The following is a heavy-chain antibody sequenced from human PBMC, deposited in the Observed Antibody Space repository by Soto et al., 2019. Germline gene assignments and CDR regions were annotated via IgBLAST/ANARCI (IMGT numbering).Heavy chain of an antibody. CDR1: GFTFSTYW. CDR2: INSDGSST. V-gene: IGHV3-74*01. D-gene: IGHD3-10*01. J-gene: IGHJ3*02. CDR3: VRDRGYPDSFDI. Sequence: GGSLRLSCAASGFTFSTYWIHWVRQAPGTGLMWVSRINSDGSSTRYADSVKGRFTISRDNAKNTLYLQMNSLSVDDTAVYYCVRDRGYPDSFDIWGPGTTVTVSS.